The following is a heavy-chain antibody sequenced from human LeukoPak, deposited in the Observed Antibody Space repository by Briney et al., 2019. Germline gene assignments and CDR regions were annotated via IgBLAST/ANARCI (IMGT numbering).Heavy chain of an antibody. CDR3: ARHRGYYYGSGSYYV. V-gene: IGHV4-34*01. CDR2: INHSGST. Sequence: SETLSLTCAVYGGSFSGYYWSWIRQPPGKGLEWIGEINHSGSTNYNLSLKSRVTISVDTSRNQFSLKLSSVTAADTAVYYCARHRGYYYGSGSYYVWGKGTTVTVSS. J-gene: IGHJ6*04. D-gene: IGHD3-10*01. CDR1: GGSFSGYY.